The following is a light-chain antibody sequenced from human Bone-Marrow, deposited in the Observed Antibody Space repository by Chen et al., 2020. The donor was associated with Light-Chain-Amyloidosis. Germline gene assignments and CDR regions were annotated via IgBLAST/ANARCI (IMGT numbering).Light chain of an antibody. J-gene: IGLJ3*02. V-gene: IGLV2-14*01. CDR1: RSDVGGYDL. CDR3: ISHTSSGTLWV. Sequence: QSALTQPASVSGSPGQSITLSCTGTRSDVGGYDLVSWYQQYPGKAPKLMIYEVTNRPSGISNRFSGSKSGNTASLTISGLQAEDEADYYCISHTSSGTLWVFGGGTKLTVL. CDR2: EVT.